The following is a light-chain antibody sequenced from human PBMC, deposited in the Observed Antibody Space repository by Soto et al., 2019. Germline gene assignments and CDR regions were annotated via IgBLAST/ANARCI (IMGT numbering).Light chain of an antibody. V-gene: IGKV1-16*02. CDR3: QQYNSYPYT. CDR2: AAS. J-gene: IGKJ2*01. Sequence: DIQMTQSPSSLSASVGDRVTITCRASQAISNSLAWLQQKPGKAPKSLMYAASRLQSGVPAKFSGSGSGPDVTLTISSLQPEDFAIYYCQQYNSYPYTFGQGTKLEIK. CDR1: QAISNS.